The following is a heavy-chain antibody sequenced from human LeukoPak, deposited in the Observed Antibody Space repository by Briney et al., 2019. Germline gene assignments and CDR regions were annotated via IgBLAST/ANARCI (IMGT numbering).Heavy chain of an antibody. CDR3: ARLRDGDYGGYFDY. Sequence: SETLSLTCTVSGGSISSYYWSWIRQSPGEGLEWIGHIPHSGSTKYSSSLKSRAIISSDTSKNQFSLKLSSVIAADTALYYCARLRDGDYGGYFDYWGQGTLVTASS. J-gene: IGHJ4*02. V-gene: IGHV4-59*08. CDR2: IPHSGST. CDR1: GGSISSYY. D-gene: IGHD4-23*01.